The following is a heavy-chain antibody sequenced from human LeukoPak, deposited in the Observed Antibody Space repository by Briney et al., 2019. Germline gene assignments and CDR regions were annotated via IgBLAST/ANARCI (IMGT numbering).Heavy chain of an antibody. CDR1: GFTFSSYS. CDR2: ISSSSSYI. J-gene: IGHJ4*02. Sequence: PGGSLRLSCAASGFTFSSYSMNWVRQAPGKGLEWVSSISSSSSYIYYADSVKGRFTISRDNAKNSLYLQMNSLRAEDTAVYYCASAPPYCGGDCPLDYWGQGTLVTVSS. D-gene: IGHD2-21*02. CDR3: ASAPPYCGGDCPLDY. V-gene: IGHV3-21*04.